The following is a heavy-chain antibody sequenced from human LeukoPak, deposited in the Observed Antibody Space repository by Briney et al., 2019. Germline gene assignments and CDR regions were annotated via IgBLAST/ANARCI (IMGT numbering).Heavy chain of an antibody. CDR2: INWNGGST. CDR3: ARVYYDFWSGYFDY. CDR1: GFTFDDYG. Sequence: GGSLRLSCAASGFTFDDYGMSWVRQAPGQGLGWVSGINWNGGSTDYADSVKGRFTISGDNAKNSLYLQMNSLRAEDTALYYCARVYYDFWSGYFDYWGQGTLVTVSS. V-gene: IGHV3-20*04. D-gene: IGHD3-3*01. J-gene: IGHJ4*02.